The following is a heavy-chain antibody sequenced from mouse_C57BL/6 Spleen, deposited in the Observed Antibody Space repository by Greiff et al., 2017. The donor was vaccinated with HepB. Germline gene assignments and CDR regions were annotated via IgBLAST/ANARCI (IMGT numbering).Heavy chain of an antibody. V-gene: IGHV1-81*01. J-gene: IGHJ4*01. CDR3: ARYTVTTWDYYAMDY. CDR1: GYTFTSYG. D-gene: IGHD2-2*01. Sequence: QVQLQQSGAELARPGASVKLSCKASGYTFTSYGISWVKQRTGQGLEWIGEIYPRSGNTYYNEKFKGKATLTADKSSSTAYMELRSLTSEDSAVYFCARYTVTTWDYYAMDYWGQGTSVTVSS. CDR2: IYPRSGNT.